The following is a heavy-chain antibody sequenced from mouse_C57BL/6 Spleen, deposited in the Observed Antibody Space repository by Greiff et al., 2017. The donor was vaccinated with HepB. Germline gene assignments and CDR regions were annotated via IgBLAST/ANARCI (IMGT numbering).Heavy chain of an antibody. J-gene: IGHJ2*01. Sequence: VQLQQSGAELVKPGASVKISCKASGYAFSSYWMNWVKQRPGKGLEWIGQIYPGDGDTNYNGKFKGKATLTADKSSSTAYMQLSSLTSRDSAVYFCARGDYCNYEDYWGQGTTLTVSS. CDR2: IYPGDGDT. CDR1: GYAFSSYW. V-gene: IGHV1-80*01. CDR3: ARGDYCNYEDY. D-gene: IGHD2-1*01.